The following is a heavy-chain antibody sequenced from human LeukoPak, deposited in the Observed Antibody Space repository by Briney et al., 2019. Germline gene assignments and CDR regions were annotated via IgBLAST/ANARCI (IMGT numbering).Heavy chain of an antibody. CDR3: ARQNYDYVWGSYRYPFDY. D-gene: IGHD3-16*02. V-gene: IGHV4-39*01. Sequence: SETLSLTCTVSGGSISSSSYYWGWFRQPPGKGLEWIGSIYYSGSTYYNPSLKSRVTISVDTSKNQFSLKLSSVTAADTAVYYCARQNYDYVWGSYRYPFDYWGQGTLVTVSS. J-gene: IGHJ4*02. CDR2: IYYSGST. CDR1: GGSISSSSYY.